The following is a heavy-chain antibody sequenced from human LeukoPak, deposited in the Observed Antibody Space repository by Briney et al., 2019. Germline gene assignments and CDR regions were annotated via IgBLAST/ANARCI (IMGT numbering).Heavy chain of an antibody. CDR2: IYHSGST. CDR1: GGSISSSNW. J-gene: IGHJ4*02. CDR3: ARVIPDDSSGSLYFDY. D-gene: IGHD6-19*01. Sequence: SETLSLTCTVSGGSISSSNWWSWVRQPPGKGLEWIGEIYHSGSTNYNPSLKSRVTISVDKSKNQFSLKLSSVTAADTAVYYCARVIPDDSSGSLYFDYWGQGTLVTVSS. V-gene: IGHV4-4*02.